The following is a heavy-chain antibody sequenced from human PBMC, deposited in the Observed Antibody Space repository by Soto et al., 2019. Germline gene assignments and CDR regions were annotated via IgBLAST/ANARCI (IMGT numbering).Heavy chain of an antibody. CDR1: GVSISSGGYY. J-gene: IGHJ4*02. V-gene: IGHV4-31*03. CDR3: ARGGGIATAGTVCEFDY. CDR2: IYYSGST. D-gene: IGHD6-13*01. Sequence: SDTLSLTCTVSGVSISSGGYYWIWVRQHPGKGLEWIGYIYYSGSTYYNPSLKSRVTISVDTSKNQFSLKLSSVTAADTAVYYCARGGGIATAGTVCEFDYWGQGTLVTVSS.